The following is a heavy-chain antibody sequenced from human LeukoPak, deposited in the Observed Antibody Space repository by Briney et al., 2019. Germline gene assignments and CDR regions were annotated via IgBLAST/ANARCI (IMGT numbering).Heavy chain of an antibody. CDR3: ARVGYDFWSGYYRWFDP. CDR1: RGSISSHY. J-gene: IGHJ5*02. CDR2: IYYSGST. V-gene: IGHV4-59*11. D-gene: IGHD3-3*01. Sequence: SETLSLTCTVCRGSISSHYCSWIRYPPGKGLEWIGYIYYSGSTNYNPSLKSRVTISVDTSKNQFSLKLSSVTAADTAVYYCARVGYDFWSGYYRWFDPWGQGTLVTVSS.